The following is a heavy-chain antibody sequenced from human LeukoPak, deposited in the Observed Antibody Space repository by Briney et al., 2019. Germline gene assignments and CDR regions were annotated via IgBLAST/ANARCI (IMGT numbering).Heavy chain of an antibody. CDR1: GFTFTSYW. D-gene: IGHD2-15*01. CDR2: IKQDGSEK. J-gene: IGHJ4*02. V-gene: IGHV3-7*01. CDR3: ATTWEEGYLDY. Sequence: PGWSLRLSCAASGFTFTSYWMSWVRQAPGKGLEWVANIKQDGSEKYYVDSVKGRFTISRDNAKNSLYLQMNSLRAEDTAVYYCATTWEEGYLDYWGRGTLVTVSS.